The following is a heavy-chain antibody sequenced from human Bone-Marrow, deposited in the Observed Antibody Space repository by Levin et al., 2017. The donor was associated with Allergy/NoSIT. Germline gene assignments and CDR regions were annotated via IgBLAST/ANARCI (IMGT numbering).Heavy chain of an antibody. CDR2: IKADGSEK. CDR1: GFTFSDFW. J-gene: IGHJ6*02. CDR3: TRDMGV. Sequence: HSGGSLRLSCVASGFTFSDFWMIWVRQAPGKGLEWVANIKADGSEKLYVDSVKGRFTVSRDNAKNSLYLQMNSLRVEDTAVYYCTRDMGVWGQGTTVIVSS. V-gene: IGHV3-7*01.